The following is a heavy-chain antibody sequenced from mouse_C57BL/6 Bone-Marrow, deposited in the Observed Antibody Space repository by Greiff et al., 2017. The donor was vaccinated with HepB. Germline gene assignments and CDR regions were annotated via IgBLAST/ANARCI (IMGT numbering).Heavy chain of an antibody. V-gene: IGHV1-85*01. CDR3: ARFITTVVATPYWYFDV. Sequence: VQLQQSGPELVKPGASVKLSCKASGYTFTSYDINWVKQRPGQGLEWIGWIYPRDGSTKDNEKFKGTATLTVDTSSSTAYMELHSLTSEDSAVYFCARFITTVVATPYWYFDVWGTGTTVTVSS. CDR1: GYTFTSYD. CDR2: IYPRDGST. D-gene: IGHD1-1*01. J-gene: IGHJ1*03.